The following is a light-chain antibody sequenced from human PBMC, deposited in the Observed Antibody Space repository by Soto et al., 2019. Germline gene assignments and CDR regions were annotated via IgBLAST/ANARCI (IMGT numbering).Light chain of an antibody. J-gene: IGKJ5*01. Sequence: EIVLTPSPGTLSLSPVERATLSCRASQSVSSSYLAWYQQKPGQAPRLLIYRTSNRATGIPDRFSGSGSGTDFTLTIRRLEPEDFAVYWCQQYDSSPPITCGQGTRREI. V-gene: IGKV3-20*01. CDR2: RTS. CDR1: QSVSSSY. CDR3: QQYDSSPPIT.